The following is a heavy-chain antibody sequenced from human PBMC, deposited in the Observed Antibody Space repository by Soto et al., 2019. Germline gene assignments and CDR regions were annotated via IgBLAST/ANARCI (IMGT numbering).Heavy chain of an antibody. Sequence: EVQLVESGGGLVKPGGSLRLSCAASGFTFSNAWINWVRQAPGKGLEWVGRIKSKTDGGTPDYAAPVKGRFAISRDDSKNMVYLQMNSLKTEDTGIYDCTTDSYSSLIVVRFDDWGHGPLVTVS. D-gene: IGHD3-22*01. CDR2: IKSKTDGGTP. J-gene: IGHJ4*01. CDR1: GFTFSNAW. V-gene: IGHV3-15*07. CDR3: TTDSYSSLIVVRFDD.